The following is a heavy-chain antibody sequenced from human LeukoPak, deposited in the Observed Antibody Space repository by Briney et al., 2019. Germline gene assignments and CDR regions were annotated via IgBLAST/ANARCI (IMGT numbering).Heavy chain of an antibody. V-gene: IGHV3-48*03. D-gene: IGHD4-23*01. Sequence: TGGSLRLSCAASGFTLSSCELSWVRQAPTEGLEWVSYISRSGNITYYADSVKGRFTISRDSAKNSLYLQMNSLRAEDTAVYYCAIHDYHSNSDAFDVWGQGTMVTVSS. CDR1: GFTLSSCE. CDR3: AIHDYHSNSDAFDV. CDR2: ISRSGNIT. J-gene: IGHJ3*01.